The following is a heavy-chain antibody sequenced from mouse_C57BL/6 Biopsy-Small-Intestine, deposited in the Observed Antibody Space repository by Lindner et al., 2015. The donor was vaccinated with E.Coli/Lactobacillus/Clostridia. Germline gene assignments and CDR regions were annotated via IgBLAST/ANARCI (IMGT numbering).Heavy chain of an antibody. CDR2: ISRGSSTI. V-gene: IGHV5-17*01. Sequence: VQLQESGGGLVKPGGSLKLSCAASGFTFSDFGMHWVRQAPEKGLEWVAYISRGSSTIYYADTVKGRFTISRDNAKNTLFLLLTNLRSEDTATYYCARRPGTSYFDYWGQGTTLTVSS. CDR3: ARRPGTSYFDY. D-gene: IGHD4-1*01. CDR1: GFTFSDFG. J-gene: IGHJ2*01.